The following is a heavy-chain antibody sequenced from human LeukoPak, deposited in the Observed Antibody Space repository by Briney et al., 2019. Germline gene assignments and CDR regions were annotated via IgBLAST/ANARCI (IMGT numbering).Heavy chain of an antibody. CDR1: GASISRGEHY. Sequence: PSQTLSLTCNVSGASISRGEHYWSWIRQRPGKGLEWIGYIYYSGTTYYNPSLKSRVAISIDASKSQFSLSLSPVTAADTAVYHCARGPNYYDSSGYLSWFDPWGQGTLVTVSS. CDR3: ARGPNYYDSSGYLSWFDP. CDR2: IYYSGTT. D-gene: IGHD3-22*01. V-gene: IGHV4-30-4*08. J-gene: IGHJ5*02.